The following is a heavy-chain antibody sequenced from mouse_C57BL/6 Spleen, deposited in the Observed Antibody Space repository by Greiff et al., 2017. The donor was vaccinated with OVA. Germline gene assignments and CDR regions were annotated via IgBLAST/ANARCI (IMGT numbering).Heavy chain of an antibody. CDR2: ISSGGSYT. Sequence: EVHLVESGGDLVKPGGSLKLSCAASGFTFSSYGMSWVRQTPDKRLEWVATISSGGSYTYYPDSVKGRFTISRDNAKNTLYLQMSSLKSEDTAMYNCARAPLYGNYFDYWGQGTTLTVSS. CDR3: ARAPLYGNYFDY. CDR1: GFTFSSYG. V-gene: IGHV5-6*01. D-gene: IGHD2-1*01. J-gene: IGHJ2*01.